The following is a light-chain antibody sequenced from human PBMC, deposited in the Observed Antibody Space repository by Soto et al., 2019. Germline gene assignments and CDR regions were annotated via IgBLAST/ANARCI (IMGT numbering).Light chain of an antibody. CDR3: SSYVSSNTLV. V-gene: IGLV2-14*03. J-gene: IGLJ1*01. CDR1: SGDVGGYNY. CDR2: AVS. Sequence: QSVLTQPASVSGSPGQSITISCTGTSGDVGGYNYVSWYQQHPDKAPKLMIYAVSNWPSGVSNRFSASKSGNTASLTISGLQAEDEADYYCSSYVSSNTLVFGTGTKVTVL.